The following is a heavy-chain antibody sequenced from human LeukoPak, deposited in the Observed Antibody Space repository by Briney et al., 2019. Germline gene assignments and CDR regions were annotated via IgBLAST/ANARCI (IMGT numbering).Heavy chain of an antibody. Sequence: GESLKISCKGSGYSFSTYWIAWVRQMPGKGLEWMGIIYPGDSDTRYSPSFRGQVTFSVDKSISTAYLQWSSLEASDTAMYYCARRISSSYFDYWGEGALVTVSS. CDR3: ARRISSSYFDY. D-gene: IGHD6-13*01. CDR2: IYPGDSDT. J-gene: IGHJ4*02. V-gene: IGHV5-51*01. CDR1: GYSFSTYW.